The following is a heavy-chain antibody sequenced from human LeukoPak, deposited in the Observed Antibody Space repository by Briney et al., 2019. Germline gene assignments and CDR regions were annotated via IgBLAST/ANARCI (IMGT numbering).Heavy chain of an antibody. V-gene: IGHV1-69*05. CDR2: IIPIFGTA. CDR1: GGTFSSYA. Sequence: SVKVSCKASGGTFSSYAISWVRQAPGQGLEWMGRIIPIFGTANYAQKFQGRVTITTDESTSTAYMELSSLRSEDTAVYYCARAPYYYDSSGCYKLGFFDYWGQGTLVTVSS. J-gene: IGHJ4*02. CDR3: ARAPYYYDSSGCYKLGFFDY. D-gene: IGHD3-22*01.